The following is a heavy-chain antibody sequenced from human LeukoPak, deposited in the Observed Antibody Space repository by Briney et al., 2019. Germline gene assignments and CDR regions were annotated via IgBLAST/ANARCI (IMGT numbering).Heavy chain of an antibody. CDR2: ISAYNGNT. V-gene: IGHV1-18*01. Sequence: ASVKVSCKASGYTFTSYGISWVRQAPGQGLEWMGWISAYNGNTNYAQKLQGRVTMTTDTSTSTAYMELRSLRSDDTAVYYCARTPGYCSSTSCPTNWFDPWGQGTLVTVSS. CDR1: GYTFTSYG. J-gene: IGHJ5*02. D-gene: IGHD2-2*01. CDR3: ARTPGYCSSTSCPTNWFDP.